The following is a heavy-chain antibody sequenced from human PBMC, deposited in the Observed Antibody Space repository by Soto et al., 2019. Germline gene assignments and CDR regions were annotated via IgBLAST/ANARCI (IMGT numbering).Heavy chain of an antibody. CDR3: ARTGEIVATIGSYYYYYYGMDV. D-gene: IGHD5-12*01. V-gene: IGHV4-30-4*01. Sequence: SETLSLTCTVSGGSISSGDYYWSWIRQPPGKGLEWIGYIYYSGSTYYNPSLKSRVTISIDTSKNQFSLKLSSVTAADTAVYYCARTGEIVATIGSYYYYYYGMDVWGQGTTVTVSS. CDR2: IYYSGST. CDR1: GGSISSGDYY. J-gene: IGHJ6*02.